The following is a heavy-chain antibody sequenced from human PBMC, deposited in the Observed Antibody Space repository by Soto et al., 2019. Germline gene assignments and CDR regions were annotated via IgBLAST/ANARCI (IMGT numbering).Heavy chain of an antibody. CDR1: GFSLTADGVG. Sequence: QITLKESGPTLVKPTQTLTLTCTFSGFSLTADGVGVGWIRQPPGKALEWLALIYWDDDQRYSPSLKTRLTITKDTSKNQVVLTMTNMDPVDTGTYYCAHAYGGTSWPNDAFDVCGQGTVVTVSS. D-gene: IGHD2-21*01. V-gene: IGHV2-5*02. J-gene: IGHJ3*01. CDR3: AHAYGGTSWPNDAFDV. CDR2: IYWDDDQ.